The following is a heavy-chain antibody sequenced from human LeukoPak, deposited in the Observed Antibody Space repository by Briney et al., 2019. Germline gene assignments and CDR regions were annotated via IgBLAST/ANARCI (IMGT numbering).Heavy chain of an antibody. Sequence: PGRSLRLSCAASGFTFDDYAMHWVRQAPGKGLEWVSGISWNSGSIGYADSVKGRFTISRDNAKNSLYLQMNSLRAEDTAVYYCAKSLIVSYFDYWGQGTLVTVSS. D-gene: IGHD2-21*01. V-gene: IGHV3-9*01. CDR3: AKSLIVSYFDY. CDR1: GFTFDDYA. J-gene: IGHJ4*02. CDR2: ISWNSGSI.